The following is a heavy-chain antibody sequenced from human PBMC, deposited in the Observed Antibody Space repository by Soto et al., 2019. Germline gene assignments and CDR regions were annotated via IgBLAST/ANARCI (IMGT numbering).Heavy chain of an antibody. V-gene: IGHV1-69*13. D-gene: IGHD1-26*01. CDR2: IIPIFGTA. Sequence: SVKVSCKASGGTFSSYAISWVRQAPGQGLEWMGGIIPIFGTANYAQKFQGRVTITADESTSTAYMELSSLRSEDTAVYYCARSGRNAGATTLGYYYYGMDVWGQGTTVTVSS. J-gene: IGHJ6*02. CDR1: GGTFSSYA. CDR3: ARSGRNAGATTLGYYYYGMDV.